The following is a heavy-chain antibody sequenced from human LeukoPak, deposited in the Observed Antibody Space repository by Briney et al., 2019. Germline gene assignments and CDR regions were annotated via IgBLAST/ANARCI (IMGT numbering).Heavy chain of an antibody. J-gene: IGHJ4*02. D-gene: IGHD3-22*01. CDR2: IYYSGST. V-gene: IGHV4-59*08. Sequence: SETLSLTCTVSGGSISSYYWSWIRQPPGKGLEWIGYIYYSGSTNYNPSLKSRVTISVDTSKNQFSLKLSSVTAADTAVYYCATRLSSCDSSGYYEDYFDYWGQGTLVTVSS. CDR3: ATRLSSCDSSGYYEDYFDY. CDR1: GGSISSYY.